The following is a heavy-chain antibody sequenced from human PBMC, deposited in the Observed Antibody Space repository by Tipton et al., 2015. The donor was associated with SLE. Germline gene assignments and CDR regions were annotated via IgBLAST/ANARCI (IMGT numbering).Heavy chain of an antibody. Sequence: GSLRLSCEAYGLTFRSYAMHWVRQAPGKGLEWISSVSGSGGTTYYGESVKGRFTISRDNSKNTLFLQMNSLRVEDTAVYYCATTGIRGVTFSDYWGQGTLVSVSS. CDR2: VSGSGGTT. D-gene: IGHD3-10*01. V-gene: IGHV3-23*01. CDR1: GLTFRSYA. J-gene: IGHJ4*02. CDR3: ATTGIRGVTFSDY.